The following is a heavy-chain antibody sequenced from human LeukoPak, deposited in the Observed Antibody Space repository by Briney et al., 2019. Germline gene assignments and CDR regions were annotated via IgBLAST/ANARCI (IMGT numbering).Heavy chain of an antibody. CDR2: INPNSGGT. CDR3: AREGPIVGATHLVDY. CDR1: GYIFTDYY. J-gene: IGHJ4*02. D-gene: IGHD1-26*01. Sequence: ASVKVSCKASGYIFTDYYMHWVRQAPGQGLEWMGWINPNSGGTNYAQKFQGRVTTTRDTSISTAYMELSRLRSGDTAVYYCAREGPIVGATHLVDYWGQGTLVTVSS. V-gene: IGHV1-2*02.